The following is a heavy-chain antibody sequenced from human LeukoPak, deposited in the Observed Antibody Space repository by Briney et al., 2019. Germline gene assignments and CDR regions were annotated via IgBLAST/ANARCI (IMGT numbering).Heavy chain of an antibody. CDR2: INTNTGNP. J-gene: IGHJ4*02. CDR3: ARAMYYDILTGYTQLDY. Sequence: ASVKVSCKASGYTFTGYYMHWVRQAPGQGLEWMGWINTNTGNPTYAQGFTGRFVFSLDTSVSTAYLQISSLKAEDTAVYYCARAMYYDILTGYTQLDYWGQGTLVTVSS. V-gene: IGHV7-4-1*02. D-gene: IGHD3-9*01. CDR1: GYTFTGYY.